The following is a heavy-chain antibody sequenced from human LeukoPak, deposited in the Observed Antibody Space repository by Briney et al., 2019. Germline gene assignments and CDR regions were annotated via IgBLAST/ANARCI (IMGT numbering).Heavy chain of an antibody. CDR3: ARGDAKYYDFWSGYYNLENNPYYYYGMDV. V-gene: IGHV3-48*01. CDR1: GFTFSSYS. D-gene: IGHD3-3*01. Sequence: PGGSLRLSCAASGFTFSSYSMNWVRQAPGKGLEWVSYISSSSSTIYYADSVKGRFTISRDNAKNSLYLQMNSLRAEDTAVYYCARGDAKYYDFWSGYYNLENNPYYYYGMDVWGQGTAVTVSS. CDR2: ISSSSSTI. J-gene: IGHJ6*02.